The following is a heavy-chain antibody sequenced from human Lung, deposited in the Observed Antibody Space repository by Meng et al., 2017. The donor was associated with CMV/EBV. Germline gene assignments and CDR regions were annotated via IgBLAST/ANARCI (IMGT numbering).Heavy chain of an antibody. D-gene: IGHD2-15*01. CDR3: ARSWSKVEVDY. V-gene: IGHV1-2*02. J-gene: IGHJ4*02. CDR2: MSPNSGST. Sequence: SXXVSCRASGYTFTGYYLHWVRQAPGQGLEWMGWMSPNSGSTSYAQKFQGRVTMTRETSNSTAYMELRRLTSDDTAIYFCARSWSKVEVDYWGQGTLVTVSS. CDR1: GYTFTGYY.